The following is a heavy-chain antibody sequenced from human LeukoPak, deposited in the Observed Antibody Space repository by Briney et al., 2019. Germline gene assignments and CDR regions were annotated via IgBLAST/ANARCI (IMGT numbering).Heavy chain of an antibody. J-gene: IGHJ5*02. V-gene: IGHV3-48*01. CDR1: GFSFTTYS. D-gene: IGHD5-18*01. Sequence: GGSLRLSCVASGFSFTTYSMHWVRQAPGKGLEWVSYISIDSTTIYYAASAKGRFTISRDNVKNSLYLQMNSLTAEDTAMYYCARDVGYRSWFDPWGQGTLVSVSS. CDR2: ISIDSTTI. CDR3: ARDVGYRSWFDP.